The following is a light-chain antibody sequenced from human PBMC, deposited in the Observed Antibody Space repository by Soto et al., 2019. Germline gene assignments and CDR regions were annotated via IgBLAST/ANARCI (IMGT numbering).Light chain of an antibody. CDR3: QQSYSTPT. CDR2: DAS. CDR1: QYISTS. J-gene: IGKJ5*01. V-gene: IGKV1-39*01. Sequence: DIQMTQSPSSLSASVGDRVTITCRASQYISTSLNWYQQKPGNAPNLLIYDASRLQSGVQSWFNGSGSGTDFTLTITSLQPEDFGTYYCQQSYSTPTFGQGTRVDIK.